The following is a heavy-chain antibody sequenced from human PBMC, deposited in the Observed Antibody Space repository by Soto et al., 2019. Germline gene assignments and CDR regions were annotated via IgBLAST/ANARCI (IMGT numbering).Heavy chain of an antibody. CDR2: IDDTGGYT. Sequence: EVQLEESGGNLVQPGGSLRLSCSASGFTFSRFAMHWVRQAPGNGLEYISFIDDTGGYTPYADSVKGRFTISRDNSKNTLYLQMSSLRPEDTAVYYCVKDHGTAMVRGGLDSWGQGALVTVSS. CDR3: VKDHGTAMVRGGLDS. D-gene: IGHD3-10*01. V-gene: IGHV3-64D*06. CDR1: GFTFSRFA. J-gene: IGHJ4*02.